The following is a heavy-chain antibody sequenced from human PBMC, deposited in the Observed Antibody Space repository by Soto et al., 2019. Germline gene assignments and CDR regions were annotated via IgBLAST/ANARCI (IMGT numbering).Heavy chain of an antibody. V-gene: IGHV3-49*03. CDR2: IRSKAYGETT. J-gene: IGHJ6*02. CDR3: TRYTYTSRYSYFGMDV. CDR1: GFTFGDYA. Sequence: GGSLRLSCTCFGFTFGDYAISWSRQAPGRGLEWVGVIRSKAYGETTDYGASMKGRFTILRDDSKSIAYLQLNSLQSEDTGVYYCTRYTYTSRYSYFGMDVWGHGTAVTVSS. D-gene: IGHD2-2*01.